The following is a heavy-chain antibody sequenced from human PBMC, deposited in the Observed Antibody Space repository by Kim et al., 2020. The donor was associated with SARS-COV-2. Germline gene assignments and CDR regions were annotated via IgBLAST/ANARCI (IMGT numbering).Heavy chain of an antibody. D-gene: IGHD2-15*01. Sequence: SETLSLTCTVSGGSISSSSYYWGWIRQPPGKGLEWIGSIYYSGSTYYNPSLKSRVTISVDTSKNQFSLKLSSVTAADTAVYYCARRSNCRGGSCYSDYFDYWGQGTLVTVSS. J-gene: IGHJ4*02. CDR1: GGSISSSSYY. CDR3: ARRSNCRGGSCYSDYFDY. CDR2: IYYSGST. V-gene: IGHV4-39*01.